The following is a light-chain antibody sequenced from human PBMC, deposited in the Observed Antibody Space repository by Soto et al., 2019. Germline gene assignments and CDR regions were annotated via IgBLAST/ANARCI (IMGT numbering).Light chain of an antibody. V-gene: IGKV3-20*01. CDR2: AAF. CDR3: QQYGSSVWT. CDR1: QSVYSNY. J-gene: IGKJ1*01. Sequence: EIVLTQSPGTLSSSPGERATLSCRASQSVYSNYLAWYQQNPGQAPSLLIHAAFSRATGIPDRFSGRASETGFTLTISRLEPEDFAVYYCQQYGSSVWTLGQGTKVEIK.